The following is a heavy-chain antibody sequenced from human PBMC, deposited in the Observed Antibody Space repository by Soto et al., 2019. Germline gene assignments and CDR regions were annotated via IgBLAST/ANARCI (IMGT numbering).Heavy chain of an antibody. CDR2: IKDSGST. CDR3: ARGGDYYYGMDV. J-gene: IGHJ6*02. D-gene: IGHD4-17*01. Sequence: AETLSITCAVYGGSFSVYYWSWLRQPPGKGLEWLEQIKDSGSTNYNPSLKSQVTISVDTSKHQFTLKLSSGTAADTAVYYCARGGDYYYGMDVWGQGTTVTVSS. CDR1: GGSFSVYY. V-gene: IGHV4-34*01.